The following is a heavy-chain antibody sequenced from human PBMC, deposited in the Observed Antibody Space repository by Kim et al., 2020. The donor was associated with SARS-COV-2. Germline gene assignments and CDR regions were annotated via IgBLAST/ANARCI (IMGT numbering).Heavy chain of an antibody. Sequence: ADSVKGRFTISRDNSKNTLYLQMNSLRAEDTAVYYCAKNGGTTVVTLFDYWGQGTLVTVSS. V-gene: IGHV3-30*02. CDR3: AKNGGTTVVTLFDY. D-gene: IGHD4-17*01. J-gene: IGHJ4*02.